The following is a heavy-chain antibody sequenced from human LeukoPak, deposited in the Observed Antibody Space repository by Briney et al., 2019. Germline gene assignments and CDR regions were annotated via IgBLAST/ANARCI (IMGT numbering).Heavy chain of an antibody. V-gene: IGHV1-2*02. CDR1: GYTFTGYY. D-gene: IGHD1-26*01. J-gene: IGHJ6*02. CDR2: INPNSGGT. Sequence: ASVTVSCKASGYTFTGYYMHWVRQAPGQGLEWMGWINPNSGGTNYAQKFQGRVTMTRDTSISTAYMELSRLRSDDTAVYYCARKVGATHYYYYYGMDVWGQGTTVTVSS. CDR3: ARKVGATHYYYYYGMDV.